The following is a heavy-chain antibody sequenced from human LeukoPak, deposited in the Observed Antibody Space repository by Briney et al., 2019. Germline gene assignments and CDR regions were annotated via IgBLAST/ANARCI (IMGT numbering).Heavy chain of an antibody. D-gene: IGHD5/OR15-5a*01. CDR2: ISSSSSTI. CDR1: GFTFSSYS. V-gene: IGHV3-48*01. CDR3: ARDWSNDY. Sequence: GGSLRLSCAASGFTFSSYSMNWVRQAPGKGLEWVSYISSSSSTIYYADSVKGRFTISRDNAKNSLYLQMNSPRAEDTAVYYCARDWSNDYWGQGTLVTVSS. J-gene: IGHJ4*02.